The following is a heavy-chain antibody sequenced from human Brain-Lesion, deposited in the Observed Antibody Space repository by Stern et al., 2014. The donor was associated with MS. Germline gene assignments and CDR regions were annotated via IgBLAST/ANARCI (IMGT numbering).Heavy chain of an antibody. CDR2: IHYSGGT. V-gene: IGHV4-30-4*01. J-gene: IGHJ4*02. Sequence: QVQLVESGPGLVKPSHTLSLTCTVSGGSLSSCDNHWSWIRPPPGTGPEGTGYIHYSGGTYFNTSLNSRPTTTGDTTHNPFSPKLNSMTAADTAVYYCARVPDYGDAFFDYWGQGILVTVSS. CDR1: GGSLSSCDNH. CDR3: ARVPDYGDAFFDY. D-gene: IGHD4-17*01.